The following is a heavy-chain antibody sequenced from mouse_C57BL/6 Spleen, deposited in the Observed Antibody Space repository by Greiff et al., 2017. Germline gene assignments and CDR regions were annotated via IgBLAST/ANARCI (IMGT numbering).Heavy chain of an antibody. CDR3: VRHSYGYFDV. J-gene: IGHJ1*03. V-gene: IGHV10-1*01. CDR1: GFSFNTYA. CDR2: IRSKSNNYAT. Sequence: EVKVVESGGGLVQPKGSLKLSCAASGFSFNTYAMNWVRQAPGKGLEWVARIRSKSNNYATYYADSVKDRFTISRDDSESMLYLQMNNLKTEDTAMYYCVRHSYGYFDVWGTGTTVTVSS.